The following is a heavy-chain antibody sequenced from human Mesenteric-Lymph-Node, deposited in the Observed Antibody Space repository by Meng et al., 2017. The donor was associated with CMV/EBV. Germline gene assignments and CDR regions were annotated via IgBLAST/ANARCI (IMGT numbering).Heavy chain of an antibody. J-gene: IGHJ4*02. Sequence: GESLKISCAASGFTFGSHAMHWVRQAPGKGLEWVAVISYDGSDNYYADSVEGRFTISRDNSKNSLYLQLNSLRPEDTAVYFCARVRKPAAAPYYFDYWGQGTLVTVSS. CDR3: ARVRKPAAAPYYFDY. V-gene: IGHV3-30*04. CDR1: GFTFGSHA. D-gene: IGHD2-2*01. CDR2: ISYDGSDN.